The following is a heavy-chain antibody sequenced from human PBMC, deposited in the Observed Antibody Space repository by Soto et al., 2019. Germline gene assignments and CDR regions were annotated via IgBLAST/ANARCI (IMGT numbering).Heavy chain of an antibody. CDR3: ARALYDYIWGSYRCLFDY. D-gene: IGHD3-16*02. V-gene: IGHV3-7*04. CDR1: GFTFSSYW. CDR2: IKQDGSEK. J-gene: IGHJ4*02. Sequence: GGSLRLSCAASGFTFSSYWMSWVRQAPGKGLEWVANIKQDGSEKYYVDSVKGRFTISRDNAKNSLYLQMNSLRAEDTAVYYCARALYDYIWGSYRCLFDYWGQGTLVTVSS.